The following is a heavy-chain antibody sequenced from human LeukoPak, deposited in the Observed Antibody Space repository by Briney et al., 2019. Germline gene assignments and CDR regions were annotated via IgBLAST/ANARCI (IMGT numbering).Heavy chain of an antibody. J-gene: IGHJ4*02. CDR1: GFTFSSYG. D-gene: IGHD1-20*01. CDR3: AKDRGSGYNWNDVLDY. V-gene: IGHV3-30*18. Sequence: GRSLRLSCAASGFTFSSYGMHWVRQAPGKGLEWVAVISYDVSDKYYVDSVKGRFTISRDTSKNTLYLQMNSLRAEDTAVYYCAKDRGSGYNWNDVLDYWGQGTLVTVSS. CDR2: ISYDVSDK.